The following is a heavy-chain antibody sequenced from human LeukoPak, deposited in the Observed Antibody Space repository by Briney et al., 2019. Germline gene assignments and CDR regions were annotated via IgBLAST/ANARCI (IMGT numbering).Heavy chain of an antibody. D-gene: IGHD6-19*01. CDR1: GGSFSGYY. Sequence: SETLSLTCAVYGGSFSGYYWSWIRQPPGKGLEWIGEINHSGSTNYNPSLKSRVTISVDTSKNQFSLKLSSVTAADTAVYYCARVMIAVAGIWLDPWGQGTLVTVSS. J-gene: IGHJ5*02. V-gene: IGHV4-34*01. CDR2: INHSGST. CDR3: ARVMIAVAGIWLDP.